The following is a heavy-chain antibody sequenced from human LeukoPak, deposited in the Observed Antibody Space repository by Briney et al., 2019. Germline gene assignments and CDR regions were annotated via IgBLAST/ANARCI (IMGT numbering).Heavy chain of an antibody. CDR3: TRGGD. Sequence: PGGSLRLSCTASGFTFSSYSMNWGRQAPRKGLEWVSDITSSCNDMYYADSVKGRFTISRDNAKNSLYLQFHSLRDEDTAVYYCTRGGDWGQGTLVTVSS. CDR1: GFTFSSYS. CDR2: ITSSCNDM. J-gene: IGHJ4*02. V-gene: IGHV3-21*01.